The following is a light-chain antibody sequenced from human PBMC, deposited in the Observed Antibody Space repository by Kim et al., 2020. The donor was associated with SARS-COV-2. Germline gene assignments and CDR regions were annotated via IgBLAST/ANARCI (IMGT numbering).Light chain of an antibody. Sequence: APGKTASITGGGNDIGSKSVHWYPQRPGQAPVLVLYYNTDRPSGIPERFSGSNSGNTATLTINRVEAGDEADYYCQVWDISSDHYVFGTGTKVTVL. V-gene: IGLV3-21*04. CDR3: QVWDISSDHYV. CDR1: DIGSKS. CDR2: YNT. J-gene: IGLJ1*01.